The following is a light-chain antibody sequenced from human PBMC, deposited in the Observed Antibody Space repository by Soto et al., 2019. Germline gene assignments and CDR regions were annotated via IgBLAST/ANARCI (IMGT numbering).Light chain of an antibody. J-gene: IGKJ5*01. CDR3: QQYGSSPMT. V-gene: IGKV1-9*01. CDR2: AAS. CDR1: QGISSY. Sequence: DTQMTQSPPSLSASLGDRVTITCLASQGISSYLVWYQQKPGKAPKLLIYAASTLQSGVPSRFSGSGSGTDFTLTISRLEPEDFAVYYCQQYGSSPMTFGQGTRLEI.